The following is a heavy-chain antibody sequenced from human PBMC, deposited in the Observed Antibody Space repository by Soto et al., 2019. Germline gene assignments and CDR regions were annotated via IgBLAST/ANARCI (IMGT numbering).Heavy chain of an antibody. Sequence: SETLSLTCAVYGGSFSGYYWSWIRQPPGKGLEWIGEINHSGSTNYNPSLKSRVTISVDTSKNQFSLKLSSVTAADTAVYYCARTHEDIVVVPAAIYGMDVWGQGTTVTVSS. CDR2: INHSGST. J-gene: IGHJ6*02. D-gene: IGHD2-2*01. CDR3: ARTHEDIVVVPAAIYGMDV. V-gene: IGHV4-34*01. CDR1: GGSFSGYY.